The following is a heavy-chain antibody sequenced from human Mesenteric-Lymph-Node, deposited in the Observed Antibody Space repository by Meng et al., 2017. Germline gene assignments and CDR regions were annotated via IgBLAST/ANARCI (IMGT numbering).Heavy chain of an antibody. J-gene: IGHJ4*02. V-gene: IGHV4-4*02. Sequence: EPGPALWKPSETLSLTSSVSGDSITNHNWVAWVRQPPGKGLEWIGEIPHRGSSAYNPSLKSRVSMSIDKSKNQFSLKLTSVTAADTAVYYCTTLYGDSISWGQGTLVTVSS. CDR3: TTLYGDSIS. CDR2: IPHRGSS. CDR1: GDSITNHNW. D-gene: IGHD4-17*01.